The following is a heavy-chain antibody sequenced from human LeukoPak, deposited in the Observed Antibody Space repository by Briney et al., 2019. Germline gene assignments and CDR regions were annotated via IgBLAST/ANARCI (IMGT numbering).Heavy chain of an antibody. V-gene: IGHV3-30*18. CDR3: AKDRGYNSGRGPIDH. D-gene: IGHD6-19*01. J-gene: IGHJ4*02. CDR1: GFTFSNYG. Sequence: PGRSLRLSCAASGFTFSNYGMHWVRQAPGKGLEWVTVISYDGSNKDYADSVKGRFTISRDNSNNTLYLQMSSLRADDTAVYYCAKDRGYNSGRGPIDHWGQGTLVTVSS. CDR2: ISYDGSNK.